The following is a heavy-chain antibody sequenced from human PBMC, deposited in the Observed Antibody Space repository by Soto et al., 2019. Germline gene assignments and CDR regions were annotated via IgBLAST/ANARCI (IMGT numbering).Heavy chain of an antibody. D-gene: IGHD2-2*01. CDR2: IIPIFGTA. V-gene: IGHV1-69*12. Sequence: QVQLVQSGAEVKKPGSSVKVSCKASGGAFSIYGISWVRQAPGQGLEWMGGIIPIFGTANYAQMFQGRVTITADESTSTAYMELRSLRSEDTAVYYCARDLWRDAHCVSTSCYYNWFDPWGQGTLVTVSS. CDR1: GGAFSIYG. J-gene: IGHJ5*02. CDR3: ARDLWRDAHCVSTSCYYNWFDP.